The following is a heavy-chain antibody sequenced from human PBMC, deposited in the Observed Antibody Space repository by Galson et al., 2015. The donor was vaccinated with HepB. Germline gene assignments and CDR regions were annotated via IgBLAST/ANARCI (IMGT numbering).Heavy chain of an antibody. CDR3: ATKAAGTQYYNYYGMAV. CDR1: GFTFSSYS. Sequence: SLRLSCAASGFTFSSYSMNWVRQAPGKGLEWVSSISSSSSYIYYADSVKGRFTISRDNAKNSLYLQMNSLRAEDTAVYYCATKAAGTQYYNYYGMAVWGQGTTVTVSS. CDR2: ISSSSSYI. V-gene: IGHV3-21*04. J-gene: IGHJ6*02. D-gene: IGHD6-13*01.